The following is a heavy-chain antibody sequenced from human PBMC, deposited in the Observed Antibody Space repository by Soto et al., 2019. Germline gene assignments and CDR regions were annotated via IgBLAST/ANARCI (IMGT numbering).Heavy chain of an antibody. Sequence: SETLSLTCTVSGGSISSYYWSWIRQPPGKGLEWIGYIYYSGSTNYNPSLKSRVTISVDTSKNQFSLKLSSVTAADTAVYYCASVVVVIAAHEAEYFQHWGQGTLVTVSS. CDR1: GGSISSYY. V-gene: IGHV4-59*08. CDR3: ASVVVVIAAHEAEYFQH. J-gene: IGHJ1*01. D-gene: IGHD2-21*01. CDR2: IYYSGST.